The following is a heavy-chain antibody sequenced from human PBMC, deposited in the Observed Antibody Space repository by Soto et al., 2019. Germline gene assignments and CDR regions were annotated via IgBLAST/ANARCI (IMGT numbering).Heavy chain of an antibody. CDR1: GFTFSDYY. V-gene: IGHV3-11*01. CDR2: ISSSGSTI. CDR3: ARDLRYFDWSRFDP. J-gene: IGHJ5*02. D-gene: IGHD3-9*01. Sequence: GGSLRLSCAASGFTFSDYYMSWIRQAPGKGPEWVSYISSSGSTIYYADSVKGRFTISRDNAKNSLYLQMNSLRAEDTAVYYCARDLRYFDWSRFDPWGQGTLFTVSS.